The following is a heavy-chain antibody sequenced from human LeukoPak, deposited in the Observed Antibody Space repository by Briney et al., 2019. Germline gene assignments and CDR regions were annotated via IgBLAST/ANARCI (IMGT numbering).Heavy chain of an antibody. D-gene: IGHD6-19*01. CDR1: GYTFTSYA. J-gene: IGHJ4*02. CDR2: INAGNGNI. V-gene: IGHV1-3*03. CDR3: ARDVGSGWYTFDY. Sequence: ASVKVSCKASGYTFTSYAMHWVRQAPGQRLEWMGWINAGNGNIKYSQEFQGRVTITRDTSASTAYMELSSLRSEDMAVYYCARDVGSGWYTFDYWGQGTLVTVSS.